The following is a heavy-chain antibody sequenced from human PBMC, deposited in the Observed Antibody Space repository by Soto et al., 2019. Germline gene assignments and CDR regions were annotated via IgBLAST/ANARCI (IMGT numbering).Heavy chain of an antibody. CDR1: GYTFTGYY. J-gene: IGHJ4*02. CDR3: AREATMIVVVTTYYFDY. Sequence: EASAKVSCKAPGYTFTGYYMHWVRQAPGQGLEWMGWINPNSGGTNYAQKFQGRVTMTRDTSTSTVYMELSSLRSEDTAVYYCAREATMIVVVTTYYFDYWGQGTLVTVSS. D-gene: IGHD3-22*01. CDR2: INPNSGGT. V-gene: IGHV1-2*02.